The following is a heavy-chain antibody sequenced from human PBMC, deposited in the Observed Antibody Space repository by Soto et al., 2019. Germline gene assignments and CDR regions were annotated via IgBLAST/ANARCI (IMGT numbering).Heavy chain of an antibody. J-gene: IGHJ4*02. Sequence: QVQLVESGGGVVQPGRSLRLSCAASGFTFSSYAMHWVRQAPGKGLEWVAVISYDGSNKYYADSVKGRFTISRDNSKNTLYLQMNSLRAEDTAVYYCARDRNGVGDTATFDDWGQGTLVTVSS. V-gene: IGHV3-30-3*01. CDR1: GFTFSSYA. D-gene: IGHD1-26*01. CDR2: ISYDGSNK. CDR3: ARDRNGVGDTATFDD.